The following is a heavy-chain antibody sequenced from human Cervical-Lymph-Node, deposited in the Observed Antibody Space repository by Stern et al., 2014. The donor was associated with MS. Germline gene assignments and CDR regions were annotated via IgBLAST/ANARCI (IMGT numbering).Heavy chain of an antibody. D-gene: IGHD6-25*01. CDR1: GGSVSSSY. CDR2: IYYSGST. V-gene: IGHV4-59*02. Sequence: QVQLQESGPGLVKPSETLSLTCSVSGGSVSSSYWNWIRQPPGKGLEWIGHIYYSGSTMYNPSLKSRLTISVDTSKNQFSLKLTSVTVADTALYFCARRGAMTVAATEDSWFDPWGQGTLVTVYS. J-gene: IGHJ5*02. CDR3: ARRGAMTVAATEDSWFDP.